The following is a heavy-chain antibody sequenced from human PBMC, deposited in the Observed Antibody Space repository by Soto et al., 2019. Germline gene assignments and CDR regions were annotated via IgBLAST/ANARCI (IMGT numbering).Heavy chain of an antibody. CDR2: IYLSGST. CDR1: AGSISSSGYS. J-gene: IGHJ5*02. V-gene: IGHV4-30-2*01. Sequence: PSQTLSLTCAVSAGSISSSGYSWSWVRQQPGKGLEWIGYIYLSGSTYYNPSLKSRVTISVDRSKNQFSLKLSSVTAPDTAVYYCARVPSPWGQGTLVTVSS. CDR3: ARVPSP.